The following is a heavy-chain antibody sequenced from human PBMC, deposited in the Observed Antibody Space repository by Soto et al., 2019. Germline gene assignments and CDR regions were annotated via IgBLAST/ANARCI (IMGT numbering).Heavy chain of an antibody. CDR2: IYYSGST. CDR1: GDSISSGGYY. CDR3: ARRKSSTLDK. V-gene: IGHV4-31*03. D-gene: IGHD2-15*01. J-gene: IGHJ4*02. Sequence: KPSETLSLTCTVSGDSISSGGYYWSWIRQHPEKGLEWIGYIYYSGSTYYSPSLKSRVTISVDTSKNQFSLKLSSVTVADTAVYYCARRKSSTLDKWGQGNLVTVSS.